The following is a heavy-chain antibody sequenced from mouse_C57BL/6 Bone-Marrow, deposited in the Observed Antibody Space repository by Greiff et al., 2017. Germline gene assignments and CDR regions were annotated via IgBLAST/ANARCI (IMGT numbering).Heavy chain of an antibody. J-gene: IGHJ3*01. V-gene: IGHV1-50*01. Sequence: QVQLQQPGAELVKPGASVKLSCKASGYTFTSYWMQWVKQRPGQGLEWIGEIHPSDSYTNYNQKFQGKATLTVATSSSTAYMQLSSLTSEDSAVYYCARDGYYDWFAYWGQGTLVTVSA. CDR3: ARDGYYDWFAY. CDR1: GYTFTSYW. D-gene: IGHD2-3*01. CDR2: IHPSDSYT.